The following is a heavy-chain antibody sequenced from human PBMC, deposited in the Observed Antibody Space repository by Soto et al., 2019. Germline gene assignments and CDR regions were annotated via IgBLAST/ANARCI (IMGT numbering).Heavy chain of an antibody. CDR3: TYSSGYYTFDY. J-gene: IGHJ4*02. Sequence: PGGSLRLSCAASGFTFSSYAMSWVRQPPGKGLEWVSAISGSGGSTYYADSVKGRFTISRDNSKNTLYLQMNSLRAEDTAVYYCTYSSGYYTFDYWGQGTLVTVSS. D-gene: IGHD3-22*01. CDR1: GFTFSSYA. V-gene: IGHV3-23*01. CDR2: ISGSGGST.